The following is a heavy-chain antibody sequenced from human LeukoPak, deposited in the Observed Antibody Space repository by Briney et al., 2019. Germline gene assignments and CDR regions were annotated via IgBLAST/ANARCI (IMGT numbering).Heavy chain of an antibody. V-gene: IGHV3-21*01. CDR2: ISTSSNYI. CDR1: GFTFSRYS. Sequence: GGSLRLSCAASGFTFSRYSMDWVRPAPGKGLEWVSSISTSSNYIYYADSVKGRFTISRDNAKNSLYLQMNSLRAEDTAVYYCARDLFHFASGYDVDYWGQGTLVTVSS. J-gene: IGHJ4*02. CDR3: ARDLFHFASGYDVDY. D-gene: IGHD5-12*01.